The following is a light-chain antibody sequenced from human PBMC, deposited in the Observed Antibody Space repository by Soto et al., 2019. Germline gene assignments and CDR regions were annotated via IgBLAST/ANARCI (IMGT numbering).Light chain of an antibody. CDR3: QQYINAPQT. V-gene: IGKV4-1*01. CDR2: WAS. Sequence: DIVMTQSPDSLAVSLGERATINCKSSQSVLYSPNNKNYLAWYQQQPGQPPKLLVYWASTRESGVPDRFSGSGSETDFTLTINSLQAEDVAVYYCQQYINAPQTFGQGTTVEIK. CDR1: QSVLYSPNNKNY. J-gene: IGKJ1*01.